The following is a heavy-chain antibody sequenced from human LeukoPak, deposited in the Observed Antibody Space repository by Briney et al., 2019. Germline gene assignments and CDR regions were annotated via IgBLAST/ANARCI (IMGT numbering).Heavy chain of an antibody. J-gene: IGHJ4*02. CDR2: ISYDGSNK. D-gene: IGHD3-10*01. V-gene: IGHV3-30-3*01. CDR1: GFTFSSYA. CDR3: ARDSVRGVIPDY. Sequence: PGRSLRLSCAASGFTFSSYAMHWVRQAPGKGLEWVAVISYDGSNKYYADSVKGRFTISRDNSKNTLYLQMNSLRAEDTAVYYCARDSVRGVIPDYWGQGTLVTVSS.